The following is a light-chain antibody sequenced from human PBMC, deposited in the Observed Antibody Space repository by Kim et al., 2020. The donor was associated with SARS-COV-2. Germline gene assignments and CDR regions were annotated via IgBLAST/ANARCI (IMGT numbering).Light chain of an antibody. J-gene: IGKJ1*01. V-gene: IGKV1D-13*01. CDR3: EKCNDDPRT. Sequence: AAVGDRVTITCRARQGSRSALAWCKQRPGEEPKSLIYDASAVGRGVPSRCSGRGSGTEFTLTISSLQPEDFATYYCEKCNDDPRTFGEGTKVDSK. CDR2: DAS. CDR1: QGSRSA.